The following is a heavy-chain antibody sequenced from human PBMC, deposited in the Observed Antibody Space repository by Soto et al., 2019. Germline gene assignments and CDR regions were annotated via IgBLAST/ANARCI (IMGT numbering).Heavy chain of an antibody. D-gene: IGHD2-2*02. Sequence: SETLSLTCTVSGGSIISSSYYWVWIRQPPGKGLEWIGSIYYSGSTYYNPSLKSRVTISVDTSKNQFSLKLSSVTAADTAVYYCASHVVPAAIRYSSGWHPHSDYWGQGTLVTVSS. J-gene: IGHJ4*02. CDR2: IYYSGST. CDR1: GGSIISSSYY. CDR3: ASHVVPAAIRYSSGWHPHSDY. V-gene: IGHV4-39*01.